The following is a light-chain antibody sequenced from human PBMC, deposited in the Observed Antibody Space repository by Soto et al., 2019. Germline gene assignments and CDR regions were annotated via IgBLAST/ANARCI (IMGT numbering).Light chain of an antibody. V-gene: IGKV3-20*01. CDR3: QQYGSSPFT. CDR2: GAS. CDR1: QSVTSRN. J-gene: IGKJ3*01. Sequence: EIVLTQSPGTLSLSPGERATLSCRAGQSVTSRNLAWYQQKPGQAPRLLIYGASSGATGIPDRFSGSGSGTDFTLTISRLEPEDFAVYYCQQYGSSPFTFGPGTKVDI.